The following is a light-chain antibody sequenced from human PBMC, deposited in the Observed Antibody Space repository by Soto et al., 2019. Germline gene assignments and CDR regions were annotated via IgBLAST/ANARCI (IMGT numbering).Light chain of an antibody. V-gene: IGKV1D-8*03. CDR3: QQCSTTLIT. CDR1: QGISSY. J-gene: IGKJ5*01. CDR2: SAF. Sequence: VNWVTQSPSSLSSTKRDRVTIRCRMSQGISSYLAWYQQKPGEAPRLLVYSAFRIQSGVPSKFNASGSGTDFTLSISSLQAEDVLRYCCQQCSTTLITLGVGGRLE.